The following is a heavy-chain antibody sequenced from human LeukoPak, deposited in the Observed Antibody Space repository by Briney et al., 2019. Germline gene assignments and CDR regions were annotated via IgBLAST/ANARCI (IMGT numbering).Heavy chain of an antibody. CDR2: FDPEDGET. CDR3: ATAAGYYYGMDV. D-gene: IGHD2-15*01. J-gene: IGHJ6*02. V-gene: IGHV1-24*01. Sequence: ASVKVSCKVSGYTLTELSMHWVRQAPGKGLEWMGGFDPEDGETIYAQKFQGRVTMTEDTSTDTAYMELSSLRSEDTAVYYCATAAGYYYGMDVWGQGTTVTVSS. CDR1: GYTLTELS.